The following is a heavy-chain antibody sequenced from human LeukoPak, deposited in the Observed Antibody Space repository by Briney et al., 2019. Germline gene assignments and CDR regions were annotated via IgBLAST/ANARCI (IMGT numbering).Heavy chain of an antibody. Sequence: SETLSLTCAVYGGSFSGYYWTWIRQPPGKGLEWIGEINHSGSTNYNPSPESRVTISVDTSKNQFSLKLSSVTAADTAVYYCANLYRGWGQGTLVTVSS. V-gene: IGHV4-34*01. CDR2: INHSGST. CDR1: GGSFSGYY. J-gene: IGHJ4*02. D-gene: IGHD3-10*01. CDR3: ANLYRG.